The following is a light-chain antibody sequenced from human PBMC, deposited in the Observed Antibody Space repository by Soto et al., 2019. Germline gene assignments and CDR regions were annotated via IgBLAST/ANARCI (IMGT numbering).Light chain of an antibody. J-gene: IGLJ2*01. V-gene: IGLV2-14*03. CDR3: TSWTTSTTMI. CDR2: DVN. CDR1: SSDIGAYNF. Sequence: QSVLTQPASVSGSPGQSITISCTGTSSDIGAYNFVSRYQQHPGKAPKLMLYDVNIRPSGVSNRFSGSKSGNTASLTISGLQAEDEADYYCTSWTTSTTMIFGGGTKATVL.